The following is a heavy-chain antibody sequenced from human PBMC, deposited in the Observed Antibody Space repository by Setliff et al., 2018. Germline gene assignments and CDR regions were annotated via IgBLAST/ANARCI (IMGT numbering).Heavy chain of an antibody. CDR3: AKDSRYCSGGSCSEPDAFDI. J-gene: IGHJ3*02. V-gene: IGHV3-33*06. D-gene: IGHD2-15*01. Sequence: QTGGSLRLSCAASGFTFSSCGMHWVRQAPGKGLEWVAVIWYDGSNKYYADSVKGRFTISRDNSKNTLFLQMNSLRAEDTAVYYCAKDSRYCSGGSCSEPDAFDIWGQGTMVTVSS. CDR1: GFTFSSCG. CDR2: IWYDGSNK.